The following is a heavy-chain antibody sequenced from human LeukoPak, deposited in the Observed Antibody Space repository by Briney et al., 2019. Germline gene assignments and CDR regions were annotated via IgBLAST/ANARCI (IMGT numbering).Heavy chain of an antibody. CDR3: ARDYYDSSDYPQTYYYYYMDV. CDR2: ISSTSTFI. Sequence: GGSLRLSCAASGFTFSIYSMNWVRQAPGKGLEWVASISSTSTFIYSADSVKGRFTISRDTAKNSLLLQMNSLRAEDTAIYYCARDYYDSSDYPQTYYYYYMDVWGKGTTVTVSS. CDR1: GFTFSIYS. D-gene: IGHD3-22*01. V-gene: IGHV3-21*01. J-gene: IGHJ6*03.